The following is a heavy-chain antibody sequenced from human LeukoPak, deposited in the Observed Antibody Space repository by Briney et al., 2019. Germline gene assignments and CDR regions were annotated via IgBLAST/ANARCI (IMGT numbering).Heavy chain of an antibody. Sequence: GGSPRLSCAASGFTFSDYYMSWIRQAPGKGLEWLSYISGSGGSTYYADSVKGRFTISRDNSKNTLYLQMNSLRAEDTAVYYCAKDGRQWLVKGAFDIWGQGTMVTVSS. D-gene: IGHD6-19*01. CDR3: AKDGRQWLVKGAFDI. CDR2: ISGSGGST. CDR1: GFTFSDYY. V-gene: IGHV3-23*01. J-gene: IGHJ3*02.